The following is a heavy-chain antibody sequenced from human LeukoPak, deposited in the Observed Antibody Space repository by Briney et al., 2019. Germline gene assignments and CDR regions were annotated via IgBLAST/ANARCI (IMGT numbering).Heavy chain of an antibody. V-gene: IGHV4-31*03. Sequence: SETLSLTCTVSGGSISSGGYYWSWIRQHPGKGLEWIGYIYYSGSTYYNPSLKSRVTISVDTSKNQFSLKLSSVTAADTAVYYCASRKKGLYGPFDYWGQETLVTVSS. J-gene: IGHJ4*02. CDR2: IYYSGST. CDR1: GGSISSGGYY. D-gene: IGHD1-14*01. CDR3: ASRKKGLYGPFDY.